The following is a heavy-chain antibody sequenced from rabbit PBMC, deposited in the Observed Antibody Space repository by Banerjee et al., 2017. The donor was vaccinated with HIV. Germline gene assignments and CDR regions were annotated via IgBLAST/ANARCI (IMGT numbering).Heavy chain of an antibody. D-gene: IGHD4-1*01. CDR3: VRGEIVVAGDDYFNL. CDR2: IYTSSGST. J-gene: IGHJ4*01. Sequence: QQQLEESGGGLVKPGGTLTLTCKASGIDFSSYYYMCWVRQAPGKGLELIACIYTSSGSTWYASWVNGRFTISSHNAQNTLYLQLNSLTAADTATYFCVRGEIVVAGDDYFNLWGQGTLVTVS. V-gene: IGHV1S43*01. CDR1: GIDFSSYYY.